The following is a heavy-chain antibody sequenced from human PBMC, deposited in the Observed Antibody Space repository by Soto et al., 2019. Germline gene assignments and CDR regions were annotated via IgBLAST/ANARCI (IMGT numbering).Heavy chain of an antibody. CDR2: TYWDDDR. CDR3: AHLVPGPLSFAY. D-gene: IGHD6-19*01. Sequence: QISLKESGPTLVKPTQTLALNCTFSGFSFNTRGVGVAWIRQPPGKPLEWLAVTYWDDDRRYRPSLTDRLTITKDISTNQVVLTMTNIDPEDTGTYYCAHLVPGPLSFAYWGQGALVTVSS. CDR1: GFSFNTRGVG. J-gene: IGHJ1*01. V-gene: IGHV2-5*02.